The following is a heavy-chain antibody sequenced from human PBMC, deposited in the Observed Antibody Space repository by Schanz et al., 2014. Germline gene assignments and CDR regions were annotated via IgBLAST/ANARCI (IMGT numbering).Heavy chain of an antibody. D-gene: IGHD3-10*01. CDR2: FDLEQGQT. Sequence: QVDLIQTGAEVWKPGASVKVSCKVSGYRVRDVSIHWVRAVPGRGLQWLGGFDLEQGQTIYAHEFQGRVIMTEDTSTDTAYLELSSLTSDDTAVYYCTFPTGPFYGSGSCFNYWGPGTLVTVAS. CDR1: GYRVRDVS. J-gene: IGHJ4*02. V-gene: IGHV1-24*01. CDR3: TFPTGPFYGSGSCFNY.